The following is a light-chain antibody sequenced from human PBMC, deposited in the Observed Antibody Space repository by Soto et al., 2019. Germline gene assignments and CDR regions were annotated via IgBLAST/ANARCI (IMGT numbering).Light chain of an antibody. CDR1: QSISSY. J-gene: IGKJ5*01. CDR2: DAS. V-gene: IGKV1-33*01. CDR3: QQSDDLPT. Sequence: DIQMTQSPSSLPASVGDRVTITCRASQSISSYLNWYQQKPGRAPKLLIYDASTLKTGVPSRFSGSGSGTDFTFTISSLQPEDFATYYCQQSDDLPTFGQGTRLQIK.